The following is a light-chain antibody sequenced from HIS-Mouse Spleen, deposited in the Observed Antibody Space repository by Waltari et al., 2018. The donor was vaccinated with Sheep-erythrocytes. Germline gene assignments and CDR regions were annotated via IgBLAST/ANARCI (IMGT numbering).Light chain of an antibody. CDR2: EDS. CDR1: ALPKKY. CDR3: YSTDSSGSHWV. J-gene: IGLJ3*02. Sequence: SYELTQPPSVSVSPGQTARITCSGDALPKKYAYWYQQKSGQAPALVIYEDSKRPSWIPERFYGSSSGTMGTLTLSGAQVEDDADYYCYSTDSSGSHWVFGGGTKLTVL. V-gene: IGLV3-10*01.